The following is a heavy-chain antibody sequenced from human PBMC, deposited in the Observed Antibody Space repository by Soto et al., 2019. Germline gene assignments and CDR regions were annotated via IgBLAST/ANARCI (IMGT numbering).Heavy chain of an antibody. CDR2: IIPIFGTA. CDR1: GGTFSSYA. D-gene: IGHD3-3*01. CDR3: ARHGDYDFWSGTPYYYGMDV. V-gene: IGHV1-69*13. J-gene: IGHJ6*02. Sequence: ASVKVSCKASGGTFSSYAISWVRQAPGQGLEWMGGIIPIFGTANYAQKFQGRVTITADESTSTAYMELSSLRSEDTAVYYCARHGDYDFWSGTPYYYGMDVWGQGTTVTV.